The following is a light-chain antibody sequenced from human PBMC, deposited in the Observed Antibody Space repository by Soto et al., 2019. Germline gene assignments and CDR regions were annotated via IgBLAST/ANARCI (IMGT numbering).Light chain of an antibody. CDR2: DVT. Sequence: QSALTQPASVSGSPGQSITISWTGTSSDVGGYNYVSWYQQHPGKPPKLMIYDVTNRPSGVSNRFSGSKSDNTASLTISGLQTEDEADYYCSSYTSSSTPLVFGGGTKLTVL. CDR1: SSDVGGYNY. CDR3: SSYTSSSTPLV. V-gene: IGLV2-14*01. J-gene: IGLJ3*02.